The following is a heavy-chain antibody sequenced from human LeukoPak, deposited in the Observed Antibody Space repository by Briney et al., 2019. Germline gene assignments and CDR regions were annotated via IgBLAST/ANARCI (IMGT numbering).Heavy chain of an antibody. D-gene: IGHD2-15*01. CDR2: IYYSGST. J-gene: IGHJ2*01. CDR1: GGSISSHY. CDR3: ARVERVVVAASLYWYFDL. V-gene: IGHV4-59*11. Sequence: SETLSLTCTVSGGSISSHYWSWIRQPPGKGLEWIGYIYYSGSTNCNPSLKSRVTISVDTSKNQFSLKLSSVTAADTAVYYCARVERVVVAASLYWYFDLWGRGTLVTVSS.